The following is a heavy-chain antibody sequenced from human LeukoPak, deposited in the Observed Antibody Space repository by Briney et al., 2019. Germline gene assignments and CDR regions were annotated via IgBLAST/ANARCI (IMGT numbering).Heavy chain of an antibody. CDR3: ASGDYLFQPDY. CDR2: ISSNGGST. D-gene: IGHD4-17*01. V-gene: IGHV3-64*01. Sequence: PGGSLRLSCAASGFTFSSYAMHWVRQAPGKGLEYVSAISSNGGSTYYANSVKGRFTISRDNSKNTLYLQMGSLRAEDMAVYYCASGDYLFQPDYWGQGTLATVSS. CDR1: GFTFSSYA. J-gene: IGHJ4*02.